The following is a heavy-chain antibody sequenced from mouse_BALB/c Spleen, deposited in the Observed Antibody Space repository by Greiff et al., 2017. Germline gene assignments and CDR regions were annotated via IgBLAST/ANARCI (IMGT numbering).Heavy chain of an antibody. D-gene: IGHD2-14*01. CDR3: ARGGAYYRYDGGFAY. V-gene: IGHV3-6*02. Sequence: EVKLVESGPGLVKPSQSLSLTCSVTGYSITSGYYWNWIRQFPGNKLEWMGYISYDGSNNYNPSLKNRISITRDTSKNQFFLKLNSVTTEDTATYYCARGGAYYRYDGGFAYWGQGTLVTVSA. J-gene: IGHJ3*01. CDR1: GYSITSGYY. CDR2: ISYDGSN.